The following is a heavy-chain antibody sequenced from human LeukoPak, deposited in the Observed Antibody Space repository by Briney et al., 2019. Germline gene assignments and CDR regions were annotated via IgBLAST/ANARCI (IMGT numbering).Heavy chain of an antibody. Sequence: ASVKVSCKASGYTFTNYYIHWVRQAPGQGLEWMGNINPSGGSTTYAQRFQDRVFMTGDTSTSTVYMELSSLRSEDTAIYYCAREMPRTXXFDYWGQGXLVT. J-gene: IGHJ4*02. CDR1: GYTFTNYY. D-gene: IGHD1-14*01. CDR3: AREMPRTXXFDY. CDR2: INPSGGST. V-gene: IGHV1-46*01.